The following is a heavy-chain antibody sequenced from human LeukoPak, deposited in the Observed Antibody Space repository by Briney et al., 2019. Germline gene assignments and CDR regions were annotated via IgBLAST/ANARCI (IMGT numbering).Heavy chain of an antibody. Sequence: ASVKVSCKASGYTFTSYGISWVRQAPGQGLEWMGWISAYNANTNYAQKFQGRVIMTTDTSTSTAHMELRSLRSDDTAVYYCAKGSTSGSYYHHYWGQGTLVTVSS. V-gene: IGHV1-18*01. CDR2: ISAYNANT. J-gene: IGHJ4*02. CDR1: GYTFTSYG. CDR3: AKGSTSGSYYHHY. D-gene: IGHD3-10*01.